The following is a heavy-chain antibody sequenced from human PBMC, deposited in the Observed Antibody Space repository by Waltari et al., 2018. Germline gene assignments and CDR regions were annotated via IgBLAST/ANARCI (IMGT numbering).Heavy chain of an antibody. J-gene: IGHJ2*01. Sequence: QVQLQESGPGLVKPSETLSLTCAVSGYSISSGYYWGWIRQPPGKGLEWIGSIYHSGSTYYNPSLKSRVTRSVDTSKNQFSLKLSSVTAADTAVYYCARNSMVQGVKLGYFDLWGRGTLVTVSS. V-gene: IGHV4-38-2*01. CDR2: IYHSGST. CDR3: ARNSMVQGVKLGYFDL. D-gene: IGHD3-10*01. CDR1: GYSISSGYY.